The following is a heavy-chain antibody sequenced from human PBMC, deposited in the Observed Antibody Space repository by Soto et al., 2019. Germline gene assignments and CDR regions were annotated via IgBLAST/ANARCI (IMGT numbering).Heavy chain of an antibody. CDR2: IYCSGST. J-gene: IGHJ4*02. Sequence: QVQLQESGPGLVKPSETLSLTCTVSGGSISNYYCSWIRQPPGKGLEWIGYIYCSGSTNYNPSLKSRVTISVDTSKNQFSLKLSSVTAADTAVYYCARAGAATLSYYWGQGTLVTVSS. D-gene: IGHD2-15*01. CDR3: ARAGAATLSYY. CDR1: GGSISNYY. V-gene: IGHV4-59*01.